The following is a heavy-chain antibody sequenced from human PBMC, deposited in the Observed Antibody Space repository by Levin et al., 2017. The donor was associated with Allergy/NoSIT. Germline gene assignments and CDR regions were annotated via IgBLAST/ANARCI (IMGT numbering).Heavy chain of an antibody. CDR2: IYSSGST. V-gene: IGHV4-30-4*01. CDR3: ARDRRQGYYQSSGYPD. D-gene: IGHD3-22*01. CDR1: GGSINSGDYY. Sequence: SCSVSGGSINSGDYYWHWIRQSPGKGLEWIGHIYSSGSTSYNPSLRSRLSISMDTSKNQVSLKLRSVTAADTALYFCARDRRQGYYQSSGYPDWGQGTLVTVSA. J-gene: IGHJ4*02.